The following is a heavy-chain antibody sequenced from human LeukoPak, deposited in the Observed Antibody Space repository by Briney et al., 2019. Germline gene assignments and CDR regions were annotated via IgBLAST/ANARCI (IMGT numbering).Heavy chain of an antibody. D-gene: IGHD1-26*01. J-gene: IGHJ3*02. CDR1: GFTFSSYS. Sequence: PGGSLRLACAASGFTFSSYSMNWVRQAPGKGLEWVSSISSSSSYIYYADSVKGRFTISRDNAKNSLYLQMNSLRAEDTAVYYCARDGSGSYFSGYAFDIWGQGTMVTVSS. CDR2: ISSSSSYI. V-gene: IGHV3-21*01. CDR3: ARDGSGSYFSGYAFDI.